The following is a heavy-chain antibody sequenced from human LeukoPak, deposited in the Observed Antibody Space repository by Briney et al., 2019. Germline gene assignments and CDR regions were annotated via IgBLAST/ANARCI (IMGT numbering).Heavy chain of an antibody. Sequence: GGSLRLSCAASGFTFSSYAMSWIRQAPGRGLEWVSAISGSGGSTYYADSVKGLFTISRHNSKNTLYLQMNSLRAEDTAVYYCATDLSYDSSGYYAYWGQGTPLTVSS. D-gene: IGHD3-22*01. J-gene: IGHJ4*02. V-gene: IGHV3-23*01. CDR3: ATDLSYDSSGYYAY. CDR2: ISGSGGST. CDR1: GFTFSSYA.